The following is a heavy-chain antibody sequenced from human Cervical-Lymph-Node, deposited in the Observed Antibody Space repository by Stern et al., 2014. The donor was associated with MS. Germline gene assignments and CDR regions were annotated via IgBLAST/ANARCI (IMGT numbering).Heavy chain of an antibody. CDR1: GDPSKNDP. J-gene: IGHJ4*02. D-gene: IGHD6-19*01. CDR2: IIPILCTP. CDR3: ARQDAVAGLDY. Sequence: QVQLGQSGAEVKKPGSSVKVSCKSSGDPSKNDPISWVRPAPGQGLEWRGGIIPILCTPNYAQKFQGRVTITADGSTGTVYMEISSLRSEDTAVYYCARQDAVAGLDYWGQGTLVTVSS. V-gene: IGHV1-69*01.